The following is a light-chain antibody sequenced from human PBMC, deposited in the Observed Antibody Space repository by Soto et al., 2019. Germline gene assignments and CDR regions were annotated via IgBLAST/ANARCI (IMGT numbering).Light chain of an antibody. CDR2: DAS. J-gene: IGKJ2*01. CDR3: QQYNSLHT. CDR1: HSISGC. V-gene: IGKV1-5*01. Sequence: DIQMTQSPSTLSASVGDRVTITCRASHSISGCLAWYQHKPGKAPKLLIYDASSLASGVPSRFSGSGSGTEFTLSISSLQPDDFATYYCQQYNSLHTFGQGTRLEIK.